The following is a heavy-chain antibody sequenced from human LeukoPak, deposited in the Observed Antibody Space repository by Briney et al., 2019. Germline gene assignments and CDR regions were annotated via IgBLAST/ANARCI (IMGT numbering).Heavy chain of an antibody. J-gene: IGHJ4*02. CDR3: AREGNGLLSKDLDY. D-gene: IGHD2-15*01. Sequence: ASVKVTCKGSGYTFTYYYLHWVRQAPAQGLDWVGYINPRDGGASSPQNFRGRVTMTTDASSSTAYMELSRLTSDDTAIYYCAREGNGLLSKDLDYWGQGTLVTVSS. V-gene: IGHV1-2*02. CDR2: INPRDGGA. CDR1: GYTFTYYY.